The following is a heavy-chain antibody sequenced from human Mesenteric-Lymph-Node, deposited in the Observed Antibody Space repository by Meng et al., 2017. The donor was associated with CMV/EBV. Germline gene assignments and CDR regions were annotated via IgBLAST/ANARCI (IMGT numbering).Heavy chain of an antibody. CDR2: IYDDDST. CDR3: ARDSFPYSSDS. CDR1: GFAVSRNY. V-gene: IGHV3-66*01. Sequence: GESLKISCAGSGFAVSRNYMSWVRQAPGKGLEWVSVIYDDDSTSYADSVKGRFTISRDKSKNTLYLQMNSLRADDTATYHCARDSFPYSSDSWGQGTLVTVSS. D-gene: IGHD2-15*01. J-gene: IGHJ4*02.